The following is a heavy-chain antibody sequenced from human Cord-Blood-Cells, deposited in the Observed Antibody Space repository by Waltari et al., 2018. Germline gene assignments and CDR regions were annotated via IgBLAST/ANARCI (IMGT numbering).Heavy chain of an antibody. D-gene: IGHD1-26*01. Sequence: QVQLVESGGGGVQPGRSLRPSCAASGFTFSRYAMHWVRQAPGKGLEWVAVISYDGSNKYYADSVKGRFTISRDNSKNTLYLQMNSLRAEDTAVYYCASLGGSYLGGDYWGQGTLVTVSS. V-gene: IGHV3-30-3*01. CDR1: GFTFSRYA. CDR3: ASLGGSYLGGDY. CDR2: ISYDGSNK. J-gene: IGHJ4*02.